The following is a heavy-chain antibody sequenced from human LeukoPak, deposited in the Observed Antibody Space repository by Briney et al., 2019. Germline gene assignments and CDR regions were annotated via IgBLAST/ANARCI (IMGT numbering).Heavy chain of an antibody. D-gene: IGHD2-15*01. CDR2: INPNSGGT. Sequence: ASVKASCKASGYTFTGYYMHWVRQAPRQGLEWMGWINPNSGGTNYPQKFQGRVTMTRDTSISTAYMELSRLRSDDTAVYYCATLLGGGYCSGGSCRYYFDYWGQGTLVTVSS. V-gene: IGHV1-2*02. CDR3: ATLLGGGYCSGGSCRYYFDY. CDR1: GYTFTGYY. J-gene: IGHJ4*02.